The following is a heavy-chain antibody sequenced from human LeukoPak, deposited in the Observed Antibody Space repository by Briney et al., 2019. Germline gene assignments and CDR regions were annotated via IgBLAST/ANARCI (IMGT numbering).Heavy chain of an antibody. Sequence: SETLSLTCTVSGGSISSSSYYWGWIRQPPGKGLEWIGSIYYSGSTHYSPSLKSRVTISVDTSNNQFSLKLHSVTAADTAVYYCARGFTTSSLWFDPWGQGILVTVSS. CDR2: IYYSGST. D-gene: IGHD6-6*01. J-gene: IGHJ5*02. V-gene: IGHV4-39*07. CDR3: ARGFTTSSLWFDP. CDR1: GGSISSSSYY.